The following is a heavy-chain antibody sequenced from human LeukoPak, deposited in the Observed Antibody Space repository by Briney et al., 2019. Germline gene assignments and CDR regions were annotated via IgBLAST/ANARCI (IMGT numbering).Heavy chain of an antibody. J-gene: IGHJ4*02. V-gene: IGHV1-46*01. CDR2: LLSGGCST. D-gene: IGHD1-26*01. CDR3: VRKNSGSQYGDYYIDY. CDR1: GYTFTNYY. Sequence: ASVKVFCKASGYTFTNYYIQLVRQAPGQGPGWKGILLSGGCSTTYAQKFQGRVTMSRDPSTSTVYMELSSLRAEDTADYYCVRKNSGSQYGDYYIDYWGQGTLVTVSS.